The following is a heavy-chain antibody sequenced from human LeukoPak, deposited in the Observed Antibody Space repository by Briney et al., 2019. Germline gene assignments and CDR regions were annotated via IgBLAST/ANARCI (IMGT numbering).Heavy chain of an antibody. Sequence: SETLSLTCTVSGGSISTYYWSWIRQPPGKGLEWIGFIHYSGSTNYNPSLKSRVTISVDTSKNQFSLKLSSVTAADTAVYYCARTEGPTDYGDYFDYWGQGTLVTVSS. D-gene: IGHD4-17*01. CDR1: GGSISTYY. V-gene: IGHV4-59*01. CDR3: ARTEGPTDYGDYFDY. CDR2: IHYSGST. J-gene: IGHJ4*02.